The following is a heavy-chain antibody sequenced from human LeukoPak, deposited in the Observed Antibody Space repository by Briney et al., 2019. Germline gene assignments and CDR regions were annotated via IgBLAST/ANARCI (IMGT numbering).Heavy chain of an antibody. CDR2: IYYSGST. CDR3: AREQLVAGPPFDP. D-gene: IGHD6-19*01. CDR1: GGSISSSSYY. Sequence: SETLSLTCTVSGGSISSSSYYWSWIRQPPGKGLEWIGYIYYSGSTNYNPSLKSRVTISVDTSKNQFSLKLSSVTAADTAVYYCAREQLVAGPPFDPWGQGTLVTVSS. V-gene: IGHV4-61*01. J-gene: IGHJ5*02.